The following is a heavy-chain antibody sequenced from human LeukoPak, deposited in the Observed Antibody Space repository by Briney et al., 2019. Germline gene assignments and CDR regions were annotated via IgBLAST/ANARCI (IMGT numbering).Heavy chain of an antibody. J-gene: IGHJ5*02. D-gene: IGHD1-20*01. CDR3: ARLTGTTEGLPDWFDP. Sequence: SETLSLTCTVSGASISNYYWSWIRQPPGKGLDYIGYIYYSGSTNYSPSLKSRVTISVDTSRNQFSLRLSSVTAADTAVYYCARLTGTTEGLPDWFDPWGQGILVTVSS. CDR1: GASISNYY. CDR2: IYYSGST. V-gene: IGHV4-59*01.